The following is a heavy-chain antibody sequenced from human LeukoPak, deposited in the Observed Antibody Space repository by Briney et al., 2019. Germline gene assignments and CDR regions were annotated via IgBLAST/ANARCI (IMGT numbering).Heavy chain of an antibody. J-gene: IGHJ6*02. Sequence: GASVKVSFKASGYTFTNYDINWVRQATGQGLKWMGWMNPNSGNTGYAQKFQGRVTMTRNTSISTAYMELSSLRSEDTAVYYCARQWGTVTTAYYYALDVWGQGTTVTVSS. V-gene: IGHV1-8*01. CDR1: GYTFTNYD. CDR3: ARQWGTVTTAYYYALDV. D-gene: IGHD4-17*01. CDR2: MNPNSGNT.